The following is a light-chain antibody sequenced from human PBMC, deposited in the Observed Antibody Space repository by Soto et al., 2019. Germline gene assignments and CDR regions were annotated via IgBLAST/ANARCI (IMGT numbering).Light chain of an antibody. CDR1: SSDVVGYNY. CDR3: SSYTSSSTLNYV. Sequence: QSALTQPASVSGSPGQSITISCTGTSSDVVGYNYVSWYQQHPGTAPKLMIYNVSNRPSGVSNRFSGSKSGNTASLTISGLQAEDEADYYCSSYTSSSTLNYVFGTGTKVTVL. CDR2: NVS. V-gene: IGLV2-14*03. J-gene: IGLJ1*01.